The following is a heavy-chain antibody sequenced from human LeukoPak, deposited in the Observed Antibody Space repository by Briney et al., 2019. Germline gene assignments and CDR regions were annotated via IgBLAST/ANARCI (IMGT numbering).Heavy chain of an antibody. Sequence: ASVKVSCKASGYTFTGYYMHWVRQAPGQGLEWMGWINPNSGGTNYAQKCQGRVTMTTDTSISTAYMELSRLRSDDTAVYYCARGRAVAGTMKYYFDYWGQGTLVTVSS. V-gene: IGHV1-2*02. CDR1: GYTFTGYY. CDR2: INPNSGGT. CDR3: ARGRAVAGTMKYYFDY. D-gene: IGHD6-19*01. J-gene: IGHJ4*02.